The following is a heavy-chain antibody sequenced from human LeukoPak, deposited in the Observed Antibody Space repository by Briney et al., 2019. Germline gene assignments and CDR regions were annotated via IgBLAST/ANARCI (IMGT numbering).Heavy chain of an antibody. CDR1: GFTFSSYW. D-gene: IGHD4-23*01. J-gene: IGHJ4*02. V-gene: IGHV3-7*01. CDR3: SKERSTVLPPGVDY. CDR2: IKQDGSEK. Sequence: PGGSLRLSCAASGFTFSSYWMSWVRQAPGKGLEWVANIKQDGSEKYYVDSVKGRFTISRDNAKNSLYLQMNSLRAEDTAVYSCSKERSTVLPPGVDYWGQGTLVTVSS.